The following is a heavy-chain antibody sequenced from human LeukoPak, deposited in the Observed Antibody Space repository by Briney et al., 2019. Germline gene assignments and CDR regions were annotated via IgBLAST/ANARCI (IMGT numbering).Heavy chain of an antibody. J-gene: IGHJ3*02. CDR2: IYYSGST. V-gene: IGHV4-59*08. D-gene: IGHD6-19*01. CDR3: ASHIIAVGAFDI. CDR1: GFSLSDYY. Sequence: GSLRLSCVASGFSLSDYYMSWIRQPPGKGLEWIGYIYYSGSTNYNPSLKSRVTISVDTSQNQFSLKLSSVTAADTAVYYCASHIIAVGAFDIWGQGTMVTVSS.